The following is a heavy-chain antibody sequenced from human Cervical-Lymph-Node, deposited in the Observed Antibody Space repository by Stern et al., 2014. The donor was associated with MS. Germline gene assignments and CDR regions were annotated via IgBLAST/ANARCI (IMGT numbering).Heavy chain of an antibody. Sequence: VQLVESGGGVVQPGRSLRLSCVASGFTFSSYGMHWVRQAPGKGLEWVAVIWYDGSNKYYADSVKGRFTISRDNSKNTLYLQMNSLRAEDTAVYYGAREDGDYGFDYWGQGTWSPSPQ. D-gene: IGHD4-17*01. CDR2: IWYDGSNK. V-gene: IGHV3-33*01. CDR1: GFTFSSYG. J-gene: IGHJ4*02. CDR3: AREDGDYGFDY.